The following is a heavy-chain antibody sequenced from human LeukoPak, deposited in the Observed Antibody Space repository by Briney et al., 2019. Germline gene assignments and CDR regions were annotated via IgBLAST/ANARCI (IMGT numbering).Heavy chain of an antibody. CDR3: ARHGVLGGSGTYYFDY. V-gene: IGHV4-39*01. D-gene: IGHD3-10*01. J-gene: IGHJ4*02. CDR2: IYYSGST. Sequence: SETLSLTCTVSGGSISSSSYYWGWIRQPPGKGWEGIGSIYYSGSTYYNPSLKSRVTISVDTSKNQFSLKLSSVTAADTAVYYCARHGVLGGSGTYYFDYWGQGTLVTVSS. CDR1: GGSISSSSYY.